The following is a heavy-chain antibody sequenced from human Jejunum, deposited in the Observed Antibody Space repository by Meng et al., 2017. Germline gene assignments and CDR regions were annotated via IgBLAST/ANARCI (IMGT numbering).Heavy chain of an antibody. Sequence: GGSLRLSCAASGFTVSTSYMTWVRQAPGKGLEWVSVFNTGGKTFYSDSVKGRFTISRDIAKNTVYLQMNSLRTEDTALYYCARGYCSGVSCSLGYYFDYWGQGTLVTVSS. CDR3: ARGYCSGVSCSLGYYFDY. D-gene: IGHD2-15*01. CDR1: GFTVSTSY. J-gene: IGHJ4*02. CDR2: FNTGGKT. V-gene: IGHV3-66*02.